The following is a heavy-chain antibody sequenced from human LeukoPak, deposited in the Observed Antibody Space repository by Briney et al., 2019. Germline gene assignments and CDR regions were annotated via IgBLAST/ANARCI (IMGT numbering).Heavy chain of an antibody. CDR3: ARDSQVRGYFDY. CDR1: GFTLSSYS. D-gene: IGHD3-16*01. Sequence: GGSLRLSCAASGFTLSSYSMNWVRQAPGKGLEWVSSISSSSSYIYYADSVKGRFTISRDNAKNSLYLQMNSLRAEDTAVYYCARDSQVRGYFDYWGQGTLVTVSS. CDR2: ISSSSSYI. V-gene: IGHV3-21*01. J-gene: IGHJ4*02.